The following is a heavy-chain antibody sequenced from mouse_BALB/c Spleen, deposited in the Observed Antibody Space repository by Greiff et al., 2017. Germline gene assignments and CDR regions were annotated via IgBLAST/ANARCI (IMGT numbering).Heavy chain of an antibody. CDR1: GFNIKDTY. J-gene: IGHJ4*01. V-gene: IGHV14-3*02. CDR2: IDPANGNT. Sequence: EVKLMESGAELVKPGASVKLSCTASGFNIKDTYMHWVKQRPEQGLEWIGRIDPANGNTKYDPKFQGKATITADTSSNTAYLQLSSLTSEDTAVYYCAIEDAMDYWGQGTSVTVSS. CDR3: AIEDAMDY.